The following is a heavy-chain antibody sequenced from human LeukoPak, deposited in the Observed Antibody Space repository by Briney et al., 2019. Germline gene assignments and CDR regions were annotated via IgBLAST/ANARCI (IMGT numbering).Heavy chain of an antibody. CDR2: IGTIISTT. V-gene: IGHV3-48*03. CDR3: ARTVYDLRGQRLIPGLDY. D-gene: IGHD6-25*01. Sequence: PGGSLRLSCAASGFTFRTYEMNWVRQAPEKGLEWVSYIGTIISTTYYADSVKGRFTVSRDDAKGSLYLQMSSLRAEDTAVYYCARTVYDLRGQRLIPGLDYWGQETLVTVSS. J-gene: IGHJ4*02. CDR1: GFTFRTYE.